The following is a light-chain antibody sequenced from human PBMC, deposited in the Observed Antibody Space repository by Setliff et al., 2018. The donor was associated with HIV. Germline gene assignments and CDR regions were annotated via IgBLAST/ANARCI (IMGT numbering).Light chain of an antibody. CDR2: SVT. V-gene: IGLV2-14*03. CDR3: ASHRDTNTLEV. J-gene: IGLJ1*01. Sequence: QSVLTQPASVSGSPGQSITISCSGTNSDIGSHDYVSWYQQHPGTAPKLIIFSVTYRPSGVADRFSGSKSGNTASLTISGLQPEDEADYYCASHRDTNTLEVFGTGTKGTVL. CDR1: NSDIGSHDY.